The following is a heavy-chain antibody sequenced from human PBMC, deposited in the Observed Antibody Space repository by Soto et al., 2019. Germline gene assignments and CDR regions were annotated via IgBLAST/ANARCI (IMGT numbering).Heavy chain of an antibody. Sequence: GGSLRLSCAASGFTFSSYAMSWVRQAPGKGLEWVSAISGSGGSTYYADSVKGRFTFSRDNSKNTLYLQMNSLRAEDTAVYYCAKDLRLQGKHLINWFDPWGQGTLVTVSS. CDR2: ISGSGGST. CDR3: AKDLRLQGKHLINWFDP. CDR1: GFTFSSYA. V-gene: IGHV3-23*01. D-gene: IGHD4-4*01. J-gene: IGHJ5*02.